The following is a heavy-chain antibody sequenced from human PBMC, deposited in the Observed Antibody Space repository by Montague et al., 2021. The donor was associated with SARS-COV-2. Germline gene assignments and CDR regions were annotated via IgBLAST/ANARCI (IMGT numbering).Heavy chain of an antibody. CDR2: IYWDDDK. CDR3: VHSYADYLFDY. V-gene: IGHV2-5*02. Sequence: PALVKPTQTLTLTCSFSGFSLRTSGVGVGWIRQPPGKALERLAVIYWDDDKRYSPSLKSRLTITKDTSENQVVLTMTNMDPVDTATYYCVHSYADYLFDYWGQGTLVSVSS. J-gene: IGHJ4*02. CDR1: GFSLRTSGVG. D-gene: IGHD4-17*01.